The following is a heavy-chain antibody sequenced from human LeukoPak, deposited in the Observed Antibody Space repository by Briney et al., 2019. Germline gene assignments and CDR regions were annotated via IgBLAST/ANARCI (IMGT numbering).Heavy chain of an antibody. CDR1: GKSFSGYY. J-gene: IGHJ4*02. D-gene: IGHD3-22*01. CDR3: ASYKTYYDSSGNPFDY. CDR2: IYHNGNT. Sequence: KPSETLSLTCTVYGKSFSGYYWAWIRQPPGKGLEWIGSIYHNGNTYYNSSLKSRVTISVHTSENQFSLKLSSVTAADTAVYYCASYKTYYDSSGNPFDYWGQGTLVTVSS. V-gene: IGHV4-38-2*02.